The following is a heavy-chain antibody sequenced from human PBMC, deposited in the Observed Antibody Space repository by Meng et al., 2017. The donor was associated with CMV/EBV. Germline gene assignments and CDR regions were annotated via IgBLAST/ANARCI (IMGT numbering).Heavy chain of an antibody. CDR2: ISSSGRDI. J-gene: IGHJ5*02. CDR1: RFTFSDYS. Sequence: ESLKISCVGSRFTFSDYSMNWVRQAPGKGPEWLSSISSSGRDIFYADSVKGRFTISRDNAKNSVFLQMNSLHADDTAVYYCARDPNLSDRGWLDPWGQGTLVTVSS. D-gene: IGHD2-21*02. CDR3: ARDPNLSDRGWLDP. V-gene: IGHV3-21*03.